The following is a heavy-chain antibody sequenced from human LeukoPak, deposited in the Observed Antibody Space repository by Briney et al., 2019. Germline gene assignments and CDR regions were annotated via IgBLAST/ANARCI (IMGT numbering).Heavy chain of an antibody. CDR1: GYTFTDYY. CDR2: INADIGGT. CDR3: AAVRRITMIDYDAFDI. J-gene: IGHJ3*02. D-gene: IGHD3-22*01. Sequence: ASVKVSCKASGYTFTDYYIHWVRQAPGQGLEWMGWINADIGGTHYAQNFQGRVTMTRDTTTSTAYMEVSRLRSEDTAVYYCAAVRRITMIDYDAFDIWGQGTMVTVSS. V-gene: IGHV1-2*02.